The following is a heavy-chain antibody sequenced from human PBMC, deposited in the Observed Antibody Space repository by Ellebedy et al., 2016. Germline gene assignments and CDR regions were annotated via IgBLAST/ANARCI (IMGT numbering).Heavy chain of an antibody. D-gene: IGHD6-13*01. CDR1: GFTITNNY. CDR2: IYSGGST. CDR3: VKGASSGSWVTMEY. Sequence: GESLKISCAASGFTITNNYMSWVRQAPGKGLEWVSVIYSGGSTYYADSVKGRFTISRDNSKNTLYLQMNSLRAEDTALYYCVKGASSGSWVTMEYWGQGALVTVSS. V-gene: IGHV3-66*01. J-gene: IGHJ4*02.